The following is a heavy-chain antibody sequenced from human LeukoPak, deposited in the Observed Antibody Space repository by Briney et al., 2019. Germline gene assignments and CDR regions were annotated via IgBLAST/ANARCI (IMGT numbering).Heavy chain of an antibody. CDR2: IYTSGST. CDR1: GGSISGYY. V-gene: IGHV4-4*07. CDR3: ARDTMVRGVIMFWFDP. J-gene: IGHJ5*02. D-gene: IGHD3-10*01. Sequence: SETLSLTCTVSGGSISGYYWSWIRQPAGKGLEWIGRIYTSGSTNYNPSLKSRVTMSVDTSKNQFSLKLSSVTAADTAVYYCARDTMVRGVIMFWFDPWGQGTLVTVSS.